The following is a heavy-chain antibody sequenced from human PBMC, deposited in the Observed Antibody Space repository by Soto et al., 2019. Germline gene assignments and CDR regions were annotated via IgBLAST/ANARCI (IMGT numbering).Heavy chain of an antibody. J-gene: IGHJ5*02. CDR2: VTYSGKT. V-gene: IGHV4-59*01. CDR3: ARSQGTNWPAP. Sequence: QVLLQESGPGLVNPWETLSLTCTVSGGSINPYYWNWIRQSPGKGLEWIGHVTYSGKTNYNPSFQLPVTLSVDPSMNHVSRPQSSLTPADSAVYHCARSQGTNWPAPWGQRTLVIVS. CDR1: GGSINPYY.